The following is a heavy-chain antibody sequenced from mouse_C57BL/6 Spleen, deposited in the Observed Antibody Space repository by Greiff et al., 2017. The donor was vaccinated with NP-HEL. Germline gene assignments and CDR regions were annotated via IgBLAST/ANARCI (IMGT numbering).Heavy chain of an antibody. CDR1: GFTFSDYG. CDR3: ARVITTVVAHYFDY. D-gene: IGHD1-1*01. V-gene: IGHV5-17*01. CDR2: ISSGSSTI. J-gene: IGHJ2*01. Sequence: EVKLMESGGGLVKPGGSLKLSCAASGFTFSDYGMHWVRQAPEKGLEWVAYISSGSSTIYYADTVKGRFTISRDNAKNTLFLQMTSLRSEDTAMYYCARVITTVVAHYFDYWGQGTTLTVSS.